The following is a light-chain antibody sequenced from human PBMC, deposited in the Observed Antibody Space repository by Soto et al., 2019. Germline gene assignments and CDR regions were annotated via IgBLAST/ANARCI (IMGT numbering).Light chain of an antibody. CDR2: DAS. Sequence: DFQMTQSPSTLSASVGARVTITCRASQNINNWVAWYQQKPGKAPKFLIYDASTLQRGVSSRFSGSGFGTEFSLTINSLQPDDSGSYYCQHTRTFGQGTKV. J-gene: IGKJ1*01. V-gene: IGKV1-5*01. CDR3: QHTRT. CDR1: QNINNW.